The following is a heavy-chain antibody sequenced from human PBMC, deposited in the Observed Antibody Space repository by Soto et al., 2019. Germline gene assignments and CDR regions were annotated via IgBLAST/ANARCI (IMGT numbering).Heavy chain of an antibody. D-gene: IGHD6-6*01. CDR3: AKDRPYSSSFGYFDY. J-gene: IGHJ4*02. Sequence: GGSLRLSCAASGFTFSSYGMHWVRQAPGKGLEWVAVISYDGSNKYYADSVKGRFTISRDNSKNTLYLQMNSLRAEDTAVYYCAKDRPYSSSFGYFDYWGQGTLVTVSS. CDR2: ISYDGSNK. CDR1: GFTFSSYG. V-gene: IGHV3-30*18.